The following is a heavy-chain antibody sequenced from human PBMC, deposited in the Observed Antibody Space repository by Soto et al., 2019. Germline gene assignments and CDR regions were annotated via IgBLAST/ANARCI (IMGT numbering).Heavy chain of an antibody. CDR3: ARGQEGVVATH. CDR2: IKDGGRT. Sequence: QVQLQQWGAGLLKPSETLSLNCAVNGGSLSGYYWSWIRQPPGKGLEWIGEIKDGGRTNYSPSLKSRATLSSDTSTPQFALRLYSVPAANTGVYYCARGQEGVVATHWDQGTLVTVSS. J-gene: IGHJ4*02. D-gene: IGHD5-12*01. V-gene: IGHV4-34*01. CDR1: GGSLSGYY.